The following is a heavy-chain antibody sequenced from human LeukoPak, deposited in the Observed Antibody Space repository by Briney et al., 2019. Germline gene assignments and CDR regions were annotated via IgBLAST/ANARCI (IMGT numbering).Heavy chain of an antibody. CDR2: IYYSGST. CDR1: GGSIISSE. V-gene: IGHV4-59*01. D-gene: IGHD3-22*01. CDR3: ARVFCYCNSRGLDCDY. Sequence: SETLSLTCTVCGGSIISSEWNWIRQPPGKGLEWIGYIYYSGSTNYNPSLKSRVTIPVDTSKNQFSLKLSFVTAADTAVYYCARVFCYCNSRGLDCDYWGQGTLVTVSS. J-gene: IGHJ4*02.